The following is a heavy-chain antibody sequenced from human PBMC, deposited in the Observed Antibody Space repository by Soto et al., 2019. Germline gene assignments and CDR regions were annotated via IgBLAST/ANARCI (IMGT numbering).Heavy chain of an antibody. J-gene: IGHJ6*02. V-gene: IGHV1-18*01. CDR3: ARGCQSRGIHLWPPVTDYYGMDV. CDR2: ISAYNGNT. Sequence: ASVKVSCKASGYTSTSYGISWVPQAPGQGLEWMGWISAYNGNTNYAQKLQGRVTMTTDTSTSTAYMELRSLRSDDTAVYYCARGCQSRGIHLWPPVTDYYGMDVWGQGTTVTVSS. D-gene: IGHD5-18*01. CDR1: GYTSTSYG.